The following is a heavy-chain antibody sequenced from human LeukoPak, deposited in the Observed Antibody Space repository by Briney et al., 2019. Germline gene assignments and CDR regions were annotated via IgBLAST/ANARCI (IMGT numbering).Heavy chain of an antibody. CDR2: ISGSGGST. J-gene: IGHJ4*02. D-gene: IGHD6-19*01. Sequence: PGGSLRLSCAASGFTFSSYAMSWVRQAPGKGLEWVSAISGSGGSTYYADSVKGRFTTSRDSSKNTLYLQMNSLRAEDTAVYYCAKGASGWYYFDYWGQGTLVTVSS. CDR1: GFTFSSYA. V-gene: IGHV3-23*01. CDR3: AKGASGWYYFDY.